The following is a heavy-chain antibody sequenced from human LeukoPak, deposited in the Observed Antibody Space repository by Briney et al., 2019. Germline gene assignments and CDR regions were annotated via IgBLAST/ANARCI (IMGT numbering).Heavy chain of an antibody. V-gene: IGHV1-2*02. J-gene: IGHJ4*02. CDR1: GYTFTGYH. D-gene: IGHD6-13*01. Sequence: ASVKVSCKASGYTFTGYHMHWVRQAPGQGLEWMGWINPNSGGTNYAQKFRGRVTMTRDTSISTAYMELSRLRSDDTAVYYCARHSSSYLDYWGQGGQGTLVTVSS. CDR3: ARHSSSYLDYWGQ. CDR2: INPNSGGT.